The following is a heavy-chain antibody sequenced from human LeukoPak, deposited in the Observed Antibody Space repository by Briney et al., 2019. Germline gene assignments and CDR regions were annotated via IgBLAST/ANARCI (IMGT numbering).Heavy chain of an antibody. CDR3: ARVAYGNNATPFDH. CDR2: TNPNSGGT. D-gene: IGHD4-11*01. Sequence: ASVKVSCKASGYTFTDYYIHWVRQAPGQGPEWMGRTNPNSGGTDYAQKFQGRVTMTRDTSITTAYMELRRVTSDDTAVYYCARVAYGNNATPFDHWGQGTLVTVSS. CDR1: GYTFTDYY. V-gene: IGHV1-2*06. J-gene: IGHJ4*02.